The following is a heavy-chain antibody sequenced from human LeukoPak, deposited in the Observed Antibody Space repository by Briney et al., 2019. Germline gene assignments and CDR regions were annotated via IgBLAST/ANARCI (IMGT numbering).Heavy chain of an antibody. CDR2: IWYDGSNE. Sequence: GGSLRLSCAASGFTFSDYGMHWVRQAPGKGLEWVAVIWYDGSNEFYADSVKGRFTISRDNSKNTLSLQLNSLRAEDTAMHYCAGSQQGGADAFDIWGQGTKVTVSS. V-gene: IGHV3-33*01. D-gene: IGHD6-13*01. CDR1: GFTFSDYG. J-gene: IGHJ3*02. CDR3: AGSQQGGADAFDI.